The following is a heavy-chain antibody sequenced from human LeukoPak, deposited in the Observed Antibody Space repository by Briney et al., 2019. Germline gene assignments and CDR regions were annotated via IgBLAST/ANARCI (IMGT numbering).Heavy chain of an antibody. V-gene: IGHV5-51*01. CDR2: IYPGDSDT. Sequence: TGESLKISCTGSGYSFTSYWIGWVRQMPGKGLEWMGIIYPGDSDTRYSPSFQGQVTISADKSISTAYLQWSSLKASDTAMYYCARAQGLWFGELIGESDHDAFDIWGQGTMVTVSS. J-gene: IGHJ3*02. D-gene: IGHD3-10*01. CDR1: GYSFTSYW. CDR3: ARAQGLWFGELIGESDHDAFDI.